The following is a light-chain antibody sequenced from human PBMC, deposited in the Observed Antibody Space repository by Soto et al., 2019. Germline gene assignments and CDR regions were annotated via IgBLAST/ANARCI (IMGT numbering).Light chain of an antibody. J-gene: IGKJ1*01. V-gene: IGKV3-15*01. Sequence: EIVMTQSPATLSVSPGERATLSCRASQSVSSNLAWYQQKPGQAPRLLIYGASTRATGIPARFSGSGSGTEFTLTISSLQAEDVAVYYCQQYNNLPRTFGQGTKVEIK. CDR2: GAS. CDR3: QQYNNLPRT. CDR1: QSVSSN.